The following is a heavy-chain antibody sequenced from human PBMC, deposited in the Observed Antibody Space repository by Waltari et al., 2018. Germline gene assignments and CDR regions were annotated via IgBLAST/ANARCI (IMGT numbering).Heavy chain of an antibody. CDR2: IWYDGSNK. CDR3: ASGLGYMDY. Sequence: VQLVESGGGVVQPGRSLSLSCTASGFTFSSYGMHWVRQAPGKGLEWVAVIWYDGSNKYYADSVKGRFTISRDNSKNTLYLQMNSLRAEDTAVYYCASGLGYMDYWGQGTLVTVSS. CDR1: GFTFSSYG. D-gene: IGHD1-1*01. J-gene: IGHJ4*02. V-gene: IGHV3-33*01.